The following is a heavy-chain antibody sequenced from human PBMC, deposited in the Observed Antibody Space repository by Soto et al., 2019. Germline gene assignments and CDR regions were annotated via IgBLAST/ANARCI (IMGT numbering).Heavy chain of an antibody. CDR3: ARADRTLVTSYGLDV. D-gene: IGHD2-21*02. V-gene: IGHV4-34*01. CDR2: INHSGTI. CDR1: GGSFSGFY. Sequence: SETLSLTCAVSGGSFSGFYWTWIRQPPGEGLEWIGEINHSGTINFNPSLRSRLTISLDSSKKHFSLKLTSLTAADAAVYYCARADRTLVTSYGLDVWGQGTTVTVSS. J-gene: IGHJ6*02.